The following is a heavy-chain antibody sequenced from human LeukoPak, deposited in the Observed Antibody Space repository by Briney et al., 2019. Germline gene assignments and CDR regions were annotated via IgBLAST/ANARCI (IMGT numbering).Heavy chain of an antibody. J-gene: IGHJ4*02. V-gene: IGHV3-30*18. CDR1: GYTFSSYG. D-gene: IGHD6-13*01. CDR2: ISYDGSNK. CDR3: AKETRPRYSSSWRYYFDY. Sequence: SGGSLRLSCAASGYTFSSYGRHWVRQAPGKGLKWVAVISYDGSNKYYADSVKGRFTISRDNSKNSLYLQMNSLRTEDTALYYCAKETRPRYSSSWRYYFDYWGQGTLVTVSS.